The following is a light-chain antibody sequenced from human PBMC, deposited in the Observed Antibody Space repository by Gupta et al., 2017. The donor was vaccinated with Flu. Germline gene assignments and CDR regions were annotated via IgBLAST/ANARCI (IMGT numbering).Light chain of an antibody. Sequence: EIVLTQSPGTLSLSPGERATLSCRASQSVSSSYLAWYQQKPGQAPRLLIYGASSRATGIPDRFSGSGSGTDSTLTISRLEPEDFAMYYCQHYCSSPYTFGQGTKLEIK. J-gene: IGKJ2*01. CDR2: GAS. CDR1: QSVSSSY. CDR3: QHYCSSPYT. V-gene: IGKV3-20*01.